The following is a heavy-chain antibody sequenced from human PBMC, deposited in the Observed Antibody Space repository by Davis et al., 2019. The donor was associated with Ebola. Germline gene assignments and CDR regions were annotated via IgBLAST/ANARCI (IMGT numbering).Heavy chain of an antibody. CDR1: GYTFTGYY. D-gene: IGHD3-10*01. CDR3: ARDYRQFRLFGELGTVGVGV. J-gene: IGHJ6*04. Sequence: ASVKVSCKASGYTFTGYYMHWVRQAPGQGLEWMGRINPNNGGTNYAQKFQGRVTMTRDTSSSTVHLELRRLRSDDTAVYYCARDYRQFRLFGELGTVGVGVWGKGTTVTVS. V-gene: IGHV1-2*06. CDR2: INPNNGGT.